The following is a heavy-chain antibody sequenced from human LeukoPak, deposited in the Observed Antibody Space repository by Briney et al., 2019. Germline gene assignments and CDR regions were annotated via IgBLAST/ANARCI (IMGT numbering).Heavy chain of an antibody. Sequence: ASVKVSCKASGYTFTGYYMHWVRQAPGQGLEWMGWINPNSGGTNYAQKFQGRVTMTRDTSISTAYMELSRLRSDDTAVYYCARENLTGDGAFDIWGQGTMVTVSS. V-gene: IGHV1-2*02. J-gene: IGHJ3*02. CDR3: ARENLTGDGAFDI. D-gene: IGHD7-27*01. CDR1: GYTFTGYY. CDR2: INPNSGGT.